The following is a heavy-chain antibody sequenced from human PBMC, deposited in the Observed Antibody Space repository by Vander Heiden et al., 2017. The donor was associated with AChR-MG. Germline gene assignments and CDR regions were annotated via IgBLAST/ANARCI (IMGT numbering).Heavy chain of an antibody. CDR1: GFTFNNAW. V-gene: IGHV3-15*01. CDR3: MTDWYDGSSSGGF. Sequence: EVQLVESGGGLVQPGGSLRISCAASGFTFNNAWMSWVRQTPGKGLECVGRIKSKSDGGKTDYPAPAKGTFTISRDDSKNTLYLQMNRMKTEDTAVYYFMTDWYDGSSSGGFWGQGILVTVSS. CDR2: IKSKSDGGKT. D-gene: IGHD6-6*01. J-gene: IGHJ4*02.